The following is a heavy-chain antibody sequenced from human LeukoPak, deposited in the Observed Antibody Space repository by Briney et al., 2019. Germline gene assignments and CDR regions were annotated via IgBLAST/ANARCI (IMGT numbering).Heavy chain of an antibody. CDR1: GGTFNSYA. CDR3: ARDQYQLVTGAFDY. D-gene: IGHD2-2*01. CDR2: IIPIFGTA. Sequence: ASVKVSCKASGGTFNSYAISWVRQAPGQGLEWMGGIIPIFGTANYAQKFQGRVTITADESTSTAYMELSSLRSEDTAVSYCARDQYQLVTGAFDYWGQGTQVTVSS. J-gene: IGHJ4*02. V-gene: IGHV1-69*13.